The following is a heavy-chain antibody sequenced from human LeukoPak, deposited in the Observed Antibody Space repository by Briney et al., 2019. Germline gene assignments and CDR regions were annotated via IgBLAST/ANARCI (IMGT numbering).Heavy chain of an antibody. CDR3: ARDQSGAFDI. Sequence: SETLSLTCTVSGGSISSYYWSWIRQPPGKGLEWIGYIYYRGSTNYNPSLKSRVTISVDTSKNQFSLKLSSVTAADTAVYYCARDQSGAFDIWGQGTMVTVSS. J-gene: IGHJ3*02. CDR1: GGSISSYY. V-gene: IGHV4-59*01. CDR2: IYYRGST.